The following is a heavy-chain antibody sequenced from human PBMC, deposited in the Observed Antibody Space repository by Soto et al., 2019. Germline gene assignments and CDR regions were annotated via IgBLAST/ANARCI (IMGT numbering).Heavy chain of an antibody. J-gene: IGHJ3*02. V-gene: IGHV4-59*12. Sequence: SETLSLTCTVSGGSISSYYWSWIRQPPGKGLEWIGYIYYSGSTNYNPSLKSRVTISVDTSKNMLYIQMNTLRAEDTAVYYCAKDLVTTVSHDAFDIWGQGTMVTVSS. D-gene: IGHD4-17*01. CDR1: GGSISSYY. CDR2: IYYSGST. CDR3: AKDLVTTVSHDAFDI.